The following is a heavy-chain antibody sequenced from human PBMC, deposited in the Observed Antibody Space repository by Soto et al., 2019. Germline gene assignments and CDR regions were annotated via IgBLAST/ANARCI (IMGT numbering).Heavy chain of an antibody. CDR1: GFTFSSYG. J-gene: IGHJ4*02. CDR2: ISYDGNRK. CDR3: ARKGYGGRCSLDY. V-gene: IGHV3-30*03. D-gene: IGHD2-15*01. Sequence: QVQLVESGGGVVQPGRSLRLSCAASGFTFSSYGMHWARQAPGEGLEWVAVISYDGNRKYYADSVKGRFTISRDFSKNTVDLHMNSLRVEDTAVYFCARKGYGGRCSLDYWGQGIPVTVSS.